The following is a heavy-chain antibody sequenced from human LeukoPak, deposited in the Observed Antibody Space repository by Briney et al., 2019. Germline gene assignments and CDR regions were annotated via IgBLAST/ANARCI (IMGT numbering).Heavy chain of an antibody. CDR1: GYTFTDYY. Sequence: ASVKVSCKASGYTFTDYYMHWVRQAPGQGLEWMGWINPNSGGTNCAQKFQGRVTVTRDTSISTAFMDLSSLRSDDTAVFYCARGPPRGTAAGPDFWGQGTLVTVSS. J-gene: IGHJ4*02. D-gene: IGHD6-13*01. V-gene: IGHV1-2*02. CDR2: INPNSGGT. CDR3: ARGPPRGTAAGPDF.